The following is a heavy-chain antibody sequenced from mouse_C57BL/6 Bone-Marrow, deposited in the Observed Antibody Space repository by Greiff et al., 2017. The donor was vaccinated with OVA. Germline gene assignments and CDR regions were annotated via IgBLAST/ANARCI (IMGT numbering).Heavy chain of an antibody. D-gene: IGHD1-1*01. V-gene: IGHV5-12*01. Sequence: EVHLVESGGGLVQPGGSLKLSCAASGFTFSDYYMYWVRQTPEKRLEWVAYISNGGGSTYYPDTVKGRFTISRDNAKNTLYLQMSRLKSEDTAMYYCARPSDYYGSLDYWGQGTTLTVSS. CDR3: ARPSDYYGSLDY. J-gene: IGHJ2*01. CDR2: ISNGGGST. CDR1: GFTFSDYY.